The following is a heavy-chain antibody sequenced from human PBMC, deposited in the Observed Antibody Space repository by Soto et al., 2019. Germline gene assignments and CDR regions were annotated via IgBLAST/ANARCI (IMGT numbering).Heavy chain of an antibody. CDR1: GFTFSSYW. J-gene: IGHJ4*02. Sequence: PGGSLRLSCAASGFTFSSYWMSWVRQAPGKGLEWVANIKQDGSEKYYVDSVKGRFTISRDNAKNSLYLQMNSLRAEDTAVYYCARDFFWNQRYFDYWGQGTLVTVSS. CDR2: IKQDGSEK. CDR3: ARDFFWNQRYFDY. D-gene: IGHD1-1*01. V-gene: IGHV3-7*01.